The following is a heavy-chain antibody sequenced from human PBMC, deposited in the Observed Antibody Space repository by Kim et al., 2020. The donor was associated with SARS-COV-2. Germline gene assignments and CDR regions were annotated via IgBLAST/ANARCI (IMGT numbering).Heavy chain of an antibody. CDR2: FYYTGTM. D-gene: IGHD3-16*01. J-gene: IGHJ4*03. Sequence: SETLSLTCTVSGGSFSTSSYYWDWIRQPPGKGLEWIGGFYYTGTMYFNPSLKSRVTISVDTSKKQFSLKLTSVTAADTAVYYCARRSLGDGSPGYWGQGT. CDR3: ARRSLGDGSPGY. CDR1: GGSFSTSSYY. V-gene: IGHV4-39*01.